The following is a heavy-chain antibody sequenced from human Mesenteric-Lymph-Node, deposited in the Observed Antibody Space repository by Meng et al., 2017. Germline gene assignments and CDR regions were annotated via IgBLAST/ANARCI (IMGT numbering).Heavy chain of an antibody. CDR1: GGSITNYY. CDR3: ARAGYGGYHNWFDP. J-gene: IGHJ5*02. Sequence: SETLSLTCTVSGGSITNYYWGWIRQPAGKGLEWIGRIYSRGDTYYTPSLRGRVTMSVDTSKNQFSLKLSSVTAADTAVYYCARAGYGGYHNWFDPWGQGTLVTVSS. D-gene: IGHD4-17*01. V-gene: IGHV4-4*07. CDR2: IYSRGDT.